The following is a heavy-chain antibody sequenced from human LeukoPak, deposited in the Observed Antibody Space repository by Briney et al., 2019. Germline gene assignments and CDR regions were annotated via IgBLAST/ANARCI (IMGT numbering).Heavy chain of an antibody. CDR2: IYYSGST. J-gene: IGHJ5*02. CDR3: ARGEDNWVRGGFDP. Sequence: SQTLSLTCTVSGGSISSGDYYWSWIRQPPGKGLEWIGYIYYSGSTYYDPSLKSRVTISVDTSKNQFSLKLSSVTASDTAVYYWARGEDNWVRGGFDPWGQGTLVTVSS. V-gene: IGHV4-30-4*08. D-gene: IGHD1-20*01. CDR1: GGSISSGDYY.